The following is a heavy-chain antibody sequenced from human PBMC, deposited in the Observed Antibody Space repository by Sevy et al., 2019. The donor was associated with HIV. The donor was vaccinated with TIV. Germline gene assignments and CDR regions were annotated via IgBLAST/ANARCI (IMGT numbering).Heavy chain of an antibody. D-gene: IGHD5-18*01. J-gene: IGHJ4*02. CDR3: ARDPNTTMATYYFDS. V-gene: IGHV3-30*04. CDR1: GFMFSVYT. Sequence: LSLTCAASGFMFSVYTMHWVRQAPGKGLEWMAVISYDGVSQYCADSVKGRFTISRDNSKTTLYLQMNSLRTEDTAVYYCARDPNTTMATYYFDSWGQGTLVTVSS. CDR2: ISYDGVSQ.